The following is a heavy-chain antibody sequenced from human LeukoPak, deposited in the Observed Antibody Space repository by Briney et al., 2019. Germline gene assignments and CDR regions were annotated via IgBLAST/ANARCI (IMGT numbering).Heavy chain of an antibody. CDR2: IYYSGST. J-gene: IGHJ4*02. V-gene: IGHV4-59*01. Sequence: SETLSLTCTVSGGSISGYYWTWIRQSPGKGLEWIAYIYYSGSTNCNPSLKSRVTISVDTSKNQFSLRLSSVTAADTAVYFCARLRGNYFPDYWGQGTLVTVSS. D-gene: IGHD4-11*01. CDR3: ARLRGNYFPDY. CDR1: GGSISGYY.